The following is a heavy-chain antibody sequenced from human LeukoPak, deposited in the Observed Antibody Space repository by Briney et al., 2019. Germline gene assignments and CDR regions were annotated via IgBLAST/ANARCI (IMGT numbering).Heavy chain of an antibody. CDR1: GFTFSSYA. J-gene: IGHJ5*01. Sequence: GGSLRLSCAASGFTFSSYAMSWVRQAPGKGLEWVSTISGSGGTTYYADSVKGPFTISTDNSKNTLYLQMNSLRAEDTALYYCARESPVAATGRSWFDSWGQGTLVTVSS. CDR3: ARESPVAATGRSWFDS. D-gene: IGHD6-13*01. V-gene: IGHV3-23*01. CDR2: ISGSGGTT.